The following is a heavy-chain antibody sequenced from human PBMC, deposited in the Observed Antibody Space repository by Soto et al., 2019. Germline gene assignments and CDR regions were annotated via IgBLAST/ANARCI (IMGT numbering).Heavy chain of an antibody. Sequence: SETLSLTCTVSGGSISSGPSSWGWIRQPPGEGLEWIGTFYYSESTYYNPSLESRVTISVDTSKNQFSLKVSSVTVADTAVYYCARLGGYCSSTSCYGYYGMDVWGQGTTVT. J-gene: IGHJ6*02. CDR2: FYYSEST. V-gene: IGHV4-39*01. CDR3: ARLGGYCSSTSCYGYYGMDV. CDR1: GGSISSGPSS. D-gene: IGHD2-2*01.